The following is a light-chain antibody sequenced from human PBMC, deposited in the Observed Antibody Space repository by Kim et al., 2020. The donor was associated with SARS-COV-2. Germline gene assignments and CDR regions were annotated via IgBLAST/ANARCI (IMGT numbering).Light chain of an antibody. CDR2: AAS. J-gene: IGKJ1*01. Sequence: SASIGDRGTINCLASQSIIIYSDWDQQTPGKAPKLLIYAASSLHSGVPSRFSGSGSGTDFTLTISSLQPEDFATYYCQQSYGSPTFGQGTKVDIK. V-gene: IGKV1-39*01. CDR1: QSIIIY. CDR3: QQSYGSPT.